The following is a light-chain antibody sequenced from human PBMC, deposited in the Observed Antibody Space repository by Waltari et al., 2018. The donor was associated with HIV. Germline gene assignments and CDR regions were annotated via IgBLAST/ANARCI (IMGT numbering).Light chain of an antibody. CDR1: SSDVGGYKY. CDR2: DVN. Sequence: QSALTQPRSVSGSPGQSVTISCTGTSSDVGGYKYVSWYQHHPGKAPQLMFFDVNKRPSGVPDRFSGSKSGNTASLTISGLQAEDEADYDCCSYAGNYTFVFGGGTKLTVL. J-gene: IGLJ2*01. CDR3: CSYAGNYTFV. V-gene: IGLV2-11*01.